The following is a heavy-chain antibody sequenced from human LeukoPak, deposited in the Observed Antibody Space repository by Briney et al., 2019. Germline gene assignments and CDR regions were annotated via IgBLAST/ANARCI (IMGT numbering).Heavy chain of an antibody. Sequence: GGSLRLSCAASGFTFSSYSMNWVRQAPDKGLEGVSYIRGSSTTLYYADSVKGRYTISRDNAKNSLYLQIISLREEDTAVYYCERDKDALGALGYWGQGTLVTVSS. J-gene: IGHJ4*02. CDR2: IRGSSTTL. CDR3: ERDKDALGALGY. CDR1: GFTFSSYS. V-gene: IGHV3-48*02. D-gene: IGHD3-16*01.